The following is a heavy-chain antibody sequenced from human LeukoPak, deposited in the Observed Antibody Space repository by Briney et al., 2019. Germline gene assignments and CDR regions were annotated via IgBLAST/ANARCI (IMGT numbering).Heavy chain of an antibody. Sequence: ASVKVSCKASGYTFTGYYMHWARQAPGQGLEWMGWINPNSGGTNYAQKFQGRVTMTRDTSISTAYMELSRLRSDDTAVYYCARAGRYFDWLLSYGMDVWGQGTTVTVSS. CDR3: ARAGRYFDWLLSYGMDV. J-gene: IGHJ6*02. CDR2: INPNSGGT. V-gene: IGHV1-2*02. D-gene: IGHD3-9*01. CDR1: GYTFTGYY.